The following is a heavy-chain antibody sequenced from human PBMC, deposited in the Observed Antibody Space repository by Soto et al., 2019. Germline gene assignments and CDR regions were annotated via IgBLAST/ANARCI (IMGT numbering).Heavy chain of an antibody. CDR3: ARGWERGNGDYYGMDV. CDR1: GGTFSSYA. J-gene: IGHJ6*02. V-gene: IGHV1-69*13. D-gene: IGHD1-26*01. Sequence: GASVKVSCKASGGTFSSYAISWVRQAPGQGLEWMGGIIPIFGTANYAQKFQGRVTITADESTSTAYMELSSLRSEDTAVYYCARGWERGNGDYYGMDVWGQGTTVTVSS. CDR2: IIPIFGTA.